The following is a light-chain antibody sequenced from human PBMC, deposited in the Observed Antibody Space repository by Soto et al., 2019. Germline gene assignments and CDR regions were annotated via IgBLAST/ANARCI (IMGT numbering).Light chain of an antibody. CDR1: SSDVGGYNY. CDR3: SSYTRSSRRV. CDR2: DVS. J-gene: IGLJ2*01. Sequence: QSALTQPASVSGSPGQSITISCTGTSSDVGGYNYVSWYQQHPGKAPKLMIYDVSNRPSGVSNRFSGSKSGNTASLTISGLQAEDEADYYCSSYTRSSRRVFGGGTKLTVL. V-gene: IGLV2-14*01.